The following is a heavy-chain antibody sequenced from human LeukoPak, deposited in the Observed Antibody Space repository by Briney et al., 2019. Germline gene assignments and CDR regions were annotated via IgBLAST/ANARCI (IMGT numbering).Heavy chain of an antibody. V-gene: IGHV3-23*01. CDR1: GFTFSSYA. CDR3: AKDGGLWVSAHWGDS. Sequence: GGSLRLSCAASGFTFSSYAMSWVRQAPGKGLKWVSTITTGGPNTYYADSVKGRFTVSRDDSKNTLYLQMNSLRAEDTAVYYCAKDGGLWVSAHWGDSWGRGTLVTVSS. J-gene: IGHJ4*02. D-gene: IGHD7-27*01. CDR2: ITTGGPNT.